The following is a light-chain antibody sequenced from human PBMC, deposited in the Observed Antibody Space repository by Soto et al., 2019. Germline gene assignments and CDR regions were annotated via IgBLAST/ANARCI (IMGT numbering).Light chain of an antibody. Sequence: DIQMTQSPSTLSASVGDRVTITCRASQSISSWLAWYQQKPGKAPKLLIYKASSLESGVPSRFSGSGSGTEIPITISSLQADDFATYCCQQYNSYSWTFGQGTKVEIK. V-gene: IGKV1-5*03. CDR1: QSISSW. CDR2: KAS. CDR3: QQYNSYSWT. J-gene: IGKJ1*01.